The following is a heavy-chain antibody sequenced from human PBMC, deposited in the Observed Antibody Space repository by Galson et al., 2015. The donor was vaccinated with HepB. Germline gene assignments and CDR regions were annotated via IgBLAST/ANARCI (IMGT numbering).Heavy chain of an antibody. J-gene: IGHJ3*02. V-gene: IGHV3-30*18. D-gene: IGHD4/OR15-4a*01. CDR3: AKDFAGLDYFMDI. CDR1: GFTFNSYG. CDR2: ISYDGSNK. Sequence: PLRLSCAAPGFTFNSYGMHWVRQAPGKGLEWVAGISYDGSNKYYADSVKGRFTISRDNSKNTLYLQMNSLRAEDTAVYYCAKDFAGLDYFMDIWGQGTMVTVSS.